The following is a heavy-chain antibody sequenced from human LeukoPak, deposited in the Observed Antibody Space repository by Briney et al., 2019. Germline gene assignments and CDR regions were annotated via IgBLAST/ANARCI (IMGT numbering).Heavy chain of an antibody. CDR2: MRPNSGET. Sequence: GASVKVSCKASGYTFTIFEINWVRQVAGQGLERMGWMRPNSGETVNVQKFQGRVTMTRDISTSTAYMELTGLRSDDTAVYFCARGYCSGGGCYTAEYLPHWGQGTLVTVSS. CDR3: ARGYCSGGGCYTAEYLPH. V-gene: IGHV1-8*02. CDR1: GYTFTIFE. J-gene: IGHJ1*01. D-gene: IGHD2-15*01.